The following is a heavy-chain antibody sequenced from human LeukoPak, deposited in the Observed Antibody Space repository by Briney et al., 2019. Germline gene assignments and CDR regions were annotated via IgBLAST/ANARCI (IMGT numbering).Heavy chain of an antibody. D-gene: IGHD6-13*01. CDR2: IKQDGSEK. CDR1: GFTFSSYW. Sequence: GGSLRLSCAASGFTFSSYWMSWVRQAPGKGLEWVANIKQDGSEKYYVDSVKGRFTISRDNAKNSLYLQMNSLRAEDTAVYYCARVGSSFGNYFDYWGQGTLVTVSS. J-gene: IGHJ4*02. V-gene: IGHV3-7*01. CDR3: ARVGSSFGNYFDY.